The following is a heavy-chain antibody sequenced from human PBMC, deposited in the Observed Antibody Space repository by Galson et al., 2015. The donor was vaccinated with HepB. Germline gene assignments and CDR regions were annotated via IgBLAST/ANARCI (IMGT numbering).Heavy chain of an antibody. J-gene: IGHJ6*02. CDR1: GGSFSGYY. D-gene: IGHD2-2*01. CDR3: AGSRGVFGSTSSYLRGASYYYHGMDC. CDR2: INHSGSI. V-gene: IGHV4-34*01. Sequence: SETLSLTCTVYGGSFSGYYWSWLRQPPGKGLQLIAEINHSGSILYNPSLKSQVTMLVDMSRNQFSLKLNSVTAADSAVYYCAGSRGVFGSTSSYLRGASYYYHGMDCWGQGTTATVSS.